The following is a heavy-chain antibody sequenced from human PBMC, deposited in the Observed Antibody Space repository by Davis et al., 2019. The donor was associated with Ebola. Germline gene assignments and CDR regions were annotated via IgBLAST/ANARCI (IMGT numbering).Heavy chain of an antibody. J-gene: IGHJ6*02. D-gene: IGHD4-17*01. V-gene: IGHV3-73*01. CDR3: TRLYGDYYYYGMDV. Sequence: GGSLRLSCAASGFTFSGSAMHWARQASGKGLEWVGRIRSKANSYATAYAASVKGRFTISRDDSKNTAYLQMNSLKTEDTAVYYCTRLYGDYYYYGMDVWGQGTTVTVSS. CDR2: IRSKANSYAT. CDR1: GFTFSGSA.